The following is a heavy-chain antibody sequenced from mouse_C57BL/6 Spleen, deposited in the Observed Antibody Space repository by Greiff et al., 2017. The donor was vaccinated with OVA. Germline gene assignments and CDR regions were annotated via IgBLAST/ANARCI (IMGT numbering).Heavy chain of an antibody. CDR1: GYAFSGSW. V-gene: IGHV1-82*01. CDR2: ILPGDGGT. J-gene: IGHJ3*01. Sequence: QVQLQQSGPELVKPGASVKISCKASGYAFSGSWMNWVKQRPGKGLEWIGRILPGDGGTNYNGKFKGKATLTADTSSSTAYMQLSSLTSEDSAIYFCARAGDDGYFAYWGQGTLVTVSA. CDR3: ARAGDDGYFAY. D-gene: IGHD2-3*01.